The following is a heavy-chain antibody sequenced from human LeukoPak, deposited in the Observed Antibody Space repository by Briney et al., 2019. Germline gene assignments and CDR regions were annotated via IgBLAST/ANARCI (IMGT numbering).Heavy chain of an antibody. Sequence: NAGGSLRLSCAASAFSLNAYNMNWVRQAPGKGLEWVSFISYTGTYIYYADSVKGRFTISRDNAQNSLYLQMNSLRAEDTAIYYCVRDRGTYRPIDYWGQGTLVTVSS. J-gene: IGHJ4*02. CDR1: AFSLNAYN. CDR3: VRDRGTYRPIDY. V-gene: IGHV3-21*04. CDR2: ISYTGTYI. D-gene: IGHD1-26*01.